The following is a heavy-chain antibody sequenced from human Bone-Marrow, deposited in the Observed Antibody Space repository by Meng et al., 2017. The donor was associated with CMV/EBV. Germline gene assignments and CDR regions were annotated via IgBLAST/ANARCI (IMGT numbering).Heavy chain of an antibody. V-gene: IGHV3-33*06. J-gene: IGHJ4*02. D-gene: IGHD3-22*01. Sequence: GGSLRLSCAASGFTFSSYGMHWVRQAPGKGLEWVAVIWYDGSNKYYADSVKGRFTISRDNSKNTLYLQMNSLRAEDTAVYYCAKLVTYYYDSSGYIDYWGQGTLVTVSS. CDR3: AKLVTYYYDSSGYIDY. CDR1: GFTFSSYG. CDR2: IWYDGSNK.